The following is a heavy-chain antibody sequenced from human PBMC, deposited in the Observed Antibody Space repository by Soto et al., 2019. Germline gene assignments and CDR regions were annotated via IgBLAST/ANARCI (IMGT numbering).Heavy chain of an antibody. V-gene: IGHV5-51*01. D-gene: IGHD4-4*01. J-gene: IGHJ3*01. CDR2: IYPGDPDT. CDR1: GYSFTTYW. Sequence: GESLKISCEGSGYSFTTYWIGWVRQMPGKGLEWMGIIYPGDPDTRYSPSFQGQVTISADKSISIAYLQWGSLKASDTAMYYCARSLTTVTTDGAFDVWGQGTMVTVSS. CDR3: ARSLTTVTTDGAFDV.